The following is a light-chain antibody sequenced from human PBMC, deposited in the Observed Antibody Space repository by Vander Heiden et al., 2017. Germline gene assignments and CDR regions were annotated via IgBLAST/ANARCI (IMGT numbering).Light chain of an antibody. CDR2: WAS. V-gene: IGKV4-1*01. CDR3: QQYYSNPPT. J-gene: IGKJ4*01. CDR1: QSALYSTKNSNC. Sequence: DTAMSHSPHPLSVPLGETATTNRNSSQSALYSTKNSNCLAWYQQRPGQPPKFLFYWASTRESGVPDRFSGSGSGTDFTLTISSLQAEDVAIYYCQQYYSNPPTFGDGTKLEIK.